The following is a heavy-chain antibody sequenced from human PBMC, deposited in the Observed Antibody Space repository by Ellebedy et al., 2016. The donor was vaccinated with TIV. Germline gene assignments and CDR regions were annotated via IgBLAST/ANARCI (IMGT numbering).Heavy chain of an antibody. J-gene: IGHJ4*02. Sequence: GESLKISXAASGFTFSSYFMSWVRQAPGKGLEWVGRVKNKADGGTTQYAAAVKGRFIISRDDSKNMLYMEMNSLRTEDTAIYYCTPNWNDYWGQGAQVTVFS. V-gene: IGHV3-15*06. CDR2: VKNKADGGTT. CDR1: GFTFSSYF. CDR3: TPNWNDY. D-gene: IGHD1-20*01.